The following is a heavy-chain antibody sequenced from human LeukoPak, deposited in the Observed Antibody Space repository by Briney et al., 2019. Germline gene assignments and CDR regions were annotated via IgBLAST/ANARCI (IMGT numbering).Heavy chain of an antibody. J-gene: IGHJ6*03. CDR1: GYTFTGYY. V-gene: IGHV1-2*02. Sequence: ASVKVSCKASGYTFTGYYMHWVRQAPGQGLEWMGWINPNSGGTNYAQKFQGRVTMTRDTSISTTYMQLSRLTSDDTAVYYCAREPPMVRGVIIPYYYMDVWGKGTTVTVSS. CDR2: INPNSGGT. CDR3: AREPPMVRGVIIPYYYMDV. D-gene: IGHD3-10*01.